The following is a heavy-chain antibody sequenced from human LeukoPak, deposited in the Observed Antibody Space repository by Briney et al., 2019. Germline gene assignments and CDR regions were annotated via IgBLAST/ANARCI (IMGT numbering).Heavy chain of an antibody. CDR1: GFTFSSYG. Sequence: GGSLRLSCAASGFTFSSYGMHWVRQAPGKGLEWVAVISYDGSNKYYADSVKGRFTISRDNSKNTLYLQMNSLRAEDTAVYYCAKDTEDGDYVFDHWGQGTLVTVSS. V-gene: IGHV3-30*18. J-gene: IGHJ4*02. CDR3: AKDTEDGDYVFDH. CDR2: ISYDGSNK. D-gene: IGHD4-17*01.